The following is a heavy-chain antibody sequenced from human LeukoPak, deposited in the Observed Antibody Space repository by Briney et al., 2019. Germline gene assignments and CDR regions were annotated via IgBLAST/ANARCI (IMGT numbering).Heavy chain of an antibody. J-gene: IGHJ4*02. CDR1: GYSISSGYY. Sequence: PSETLSLTCTVSGYSISSGYYWGWIRQPPGKGLEWIGSIYHSGSTYYNPSLKSRVTISVDTSKNQFSLRLSSVTAADTAVYYCARPNWNDLHFDYWGQGTPVTVSS. D-gene: IGHD1-1*01. V-gene: IGHV4-38-2*02. CDR3: ARPNWNDLHFDY. CDR2: IYHSGST.